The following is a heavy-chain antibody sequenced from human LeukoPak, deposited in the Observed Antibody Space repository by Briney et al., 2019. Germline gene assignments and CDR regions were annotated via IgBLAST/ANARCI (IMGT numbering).Heavy chain of an antibody. V-gene: IGHV4-34*01. CDR2: INHSGST. J-gene: IGHJ4*02. CDR3: ARGQDELYDSIIGY. D-gene: IGHD3-22*01. Sequence: PSETLSLTCAVYGGSFSGYYWSWISQPPGKGLEWIGEINHSGSTNYNPSLKSRVTISVDTSKNQFSLKLSSVTAADTAVYYCARGQDELYDSIIGYWGQGTLVTVSS. CDR1: GGSFSGYY.